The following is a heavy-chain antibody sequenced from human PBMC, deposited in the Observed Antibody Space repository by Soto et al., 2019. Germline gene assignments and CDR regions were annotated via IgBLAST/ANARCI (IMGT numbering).Heavy chain of an antibody. Sequence: SETLSLTCTVSGASISSSYWSWIRQSPGKGLEWLGYIFHSGTTNYNPSLKSRVTISVDTSKNQFSLNLSSLTTADTAVYFCARHGASWGPGTLVTVSS. J-gene: IGHJ5*02. CDR1: GASISSSY. V-gene: IGHV4-59*01. CDR3: ARHGAS. D-gene: IGHD3-10*01. CDR2: IFHSGTT.